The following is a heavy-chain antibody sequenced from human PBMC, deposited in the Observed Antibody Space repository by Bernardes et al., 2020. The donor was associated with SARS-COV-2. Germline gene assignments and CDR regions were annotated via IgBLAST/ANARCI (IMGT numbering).Heavy chain of an antibody. CDR1: GEFFSGYY. Sequence: SETLSLTCAVYGEFFSGYYWSWIRQPPGKGLEWIGEINHSGSTNYNASLKSRVTLSVDTSKNQFSLKLSSLTAADTAVYYCARGRNSVNMILVDIGFTVYFDYWGQGTLVTVSS. D-gene: IGHD2-8*02. CDR3: ARGRNSVNMILVDIGFTVYFDY. CDR2: INHSGST. J-gene: IGHJ4*02. V-gene: IGHV4-34*01.